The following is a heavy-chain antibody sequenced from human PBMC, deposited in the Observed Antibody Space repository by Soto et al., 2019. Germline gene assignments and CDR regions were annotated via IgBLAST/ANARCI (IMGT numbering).Heavy chain of an antibody. Sequence: ESLSVTCPVSVGPIATYYWSWIRQPAGKGLEWVGRIDASGNTNYNPSLNSRVTMSIDTSKKQFSLKLTSVTAADTAIYYCARYSNNWFQTEGMDVWGQGTTVTVSS. D-gene: IGHD6-13*01. CDR2: IDASGNT. J-gene: IGHJ6*02. V-gene: IGHV4-4*07. CDR3: ARYSNNWFQTEGMDV. CDR1: VGPIATYY.